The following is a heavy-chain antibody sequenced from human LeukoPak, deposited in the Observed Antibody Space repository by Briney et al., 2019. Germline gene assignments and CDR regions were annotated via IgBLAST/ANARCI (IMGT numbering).Heavy chain of an antibody. CDR1: GFTFSSYS. CDR3: VGEQWLVLEYFQH. V-gene: IGHV3-21*01. D-gene: IGHD6-19*01. CDR2: ISSSSSYI. J-gene: IGHJ1*01. Sequence: GRSLRLSCAASGFTFSSYSMNWVRQAPGKGLEWVSSISSSSSYIYYADSVKGRFTISRDNAKNSLYLQMNSLRAEDTAVYYCVGEQWLVLEYFQHWGQGTLVTVSS.